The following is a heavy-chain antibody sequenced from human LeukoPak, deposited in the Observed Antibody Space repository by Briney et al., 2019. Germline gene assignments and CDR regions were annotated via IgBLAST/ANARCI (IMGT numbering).Heavy chain of an antibody. D-gene: IGHD3-3*01. CDR1: GFTFSSYS. J-gene: IGHJ4*02. V-gene: IGHV3-21*01. CDR2: ISSSSSYI. CDR3: ASSGFWSSYYLRGWDY. Sequence: GGPLRLSCAASGFTFSSYSMNWVRQAPGKGLEWVSSISSSSSYIYYADSVKGRFTISRDNAKNSLYLQMNSLRAEDTAVYYCASSGFWSSYYLRGWDYWGQGTLVTVSS.